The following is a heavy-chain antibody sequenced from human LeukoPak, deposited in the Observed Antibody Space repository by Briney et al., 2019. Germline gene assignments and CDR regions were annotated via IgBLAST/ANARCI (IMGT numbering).Heavy chain of an antibody. CDR1: GGSLSSGGYS. V-gene: IGHV4-30-4*07. D-gene: IGHD3-3*01. Sequence: SQTLSLTCAVSGGSLSSGGYSWSWIRQPPGKGLEWIGYIYYSGSTYYNPSLKSRVTISVDTSKNQFSLKLSSVTAADTAVYYCARPLWSGYFPPPFDYWGQGTLVTVSS. CDR2: IYYSGST. J-gene: IGHJ4*02. CDR3: ARPLWSGYFPPPFDY.